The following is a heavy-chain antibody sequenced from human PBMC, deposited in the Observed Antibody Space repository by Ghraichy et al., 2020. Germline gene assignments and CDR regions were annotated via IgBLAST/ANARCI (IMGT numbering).Heavy chain of an antibody. D-gene: IGHD4-11*01. CDR2: ISAYNGNT. J-gene: IGHJ6*03. CDR1: GYTFTSYG. CDR3: ARVTTVTMRGGYLYYYYMDV. V-gene: IGHV1-18*01. Sequence: ASVKVSCKASGYTFTSYGISWVRQAPGQGLEWMGWISAYNGNTNYAQKLQGRVTMTTDTSTSTAYMELRSLGSDDTAVYYCARVTTVTMRGGYLYYYYMDVWGKGTTVTVSS.